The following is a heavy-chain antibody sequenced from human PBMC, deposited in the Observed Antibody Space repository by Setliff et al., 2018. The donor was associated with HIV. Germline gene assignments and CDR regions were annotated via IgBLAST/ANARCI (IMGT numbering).Heavy chain of an antibody. CDR1: GGSINNYY. Sequence: SETLSLTCTVSGGSINNYYWSWVRQTPGMGLEWIGQIYYIGSTNYNPSLKSRVMISVDTSKNQFSLRLSSVAAADTAVYYCARVSSGDYYSEHDFYMYVWGKGTMVTVS. D-gene: IGHD1-26*01. CDR2: IYYIGST. V-gene: IGHV4-59*01. CDR3: ARVSSGDYYSEHDFYMYV. J-gene: IGHJ6*03.